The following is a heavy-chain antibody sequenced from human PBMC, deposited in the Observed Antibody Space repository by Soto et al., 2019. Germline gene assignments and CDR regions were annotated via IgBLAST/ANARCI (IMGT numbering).Heavy chain of an antibody. D-gene: IGHD2-21*02. V-gene: IGHV3-74*01. CDR3: ARGFTGGNFVYFDF. CDR1: GFTFSSDW. J-gene: IGHJ4*02. CDR2: IDSAGRTT. Sequence: GGSLRLSCAASGFTFSSDWMHWFRQAPGKGLVWVSRIDSAGRTTTYADSVKGRFTISRDNAKNTLYLQMNGLRAEDTALYYCARGFTGGNFVYFDFWGQGTQVTVSS.